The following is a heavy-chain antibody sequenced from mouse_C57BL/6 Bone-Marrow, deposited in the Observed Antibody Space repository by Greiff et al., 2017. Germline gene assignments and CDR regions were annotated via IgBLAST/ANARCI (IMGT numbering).Heavy chain of an antibody. V-gene: IGHV5-16*01. D-gene: IGHD2-3*01. CDR1: GFTFSDYY. CDR2: INYDGSST. Sequence: EVQLQESEGGLVQPGSSMKLSCTASGFTFSDYYMAWVRQVPEKGLEWVANINYDGSSTYYLDSLKSRFIISRDNAKNILYLQMSSLKSEDTATYYCARDRGMGFYAMDYWGQGTSVTVSS. CDR3: ARDRGMGFYAMDY. J-gene: IGHJ4*01.